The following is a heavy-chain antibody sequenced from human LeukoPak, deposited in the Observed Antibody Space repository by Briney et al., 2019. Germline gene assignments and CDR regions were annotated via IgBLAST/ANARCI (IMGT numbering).Heavy chain of an antibody. CDR1: GGSVSSGSYY. J-gene: IGHJ2*01. CDR2: IYYSGST. V-gene: IGHV4-61*01. D-gene: IGHD1-26*01. CDR3: ASVSGSYSYWYFDL. Sequence: SETLSLTCIVSGGSVSSGSYYWSWIRQPPGKGLEWIGYIYYSGSTNYNPSLKSRVTISVDTSKNQFSLKLSSVTAADTAVYYCASVSGSYSYWYFDLWGRGTLVTVSS.